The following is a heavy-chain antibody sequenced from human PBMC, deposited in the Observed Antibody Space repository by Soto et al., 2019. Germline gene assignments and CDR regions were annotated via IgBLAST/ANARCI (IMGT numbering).Heavy chain of an antibody. CDR1: GFTFSSYG. Sequence: QVQLVESGGGVVQPGRSLRLSCAASGFTFSSYGMHWVRQAPGKGLEWVTGIWHDGRDQYYAESVKGRFTISRDNSKNTLSLQMNSLRVEDTDVYYCARDADRSSHFSYFDYWGQGTLVTASS. CDR2: IWHDGRDQ. V-gene: IGHV3-33*01. D-gene: IGHD3-22*01. J-gene: IGHJ4*02. CDR3: ARDADRSSHFSYFDY.